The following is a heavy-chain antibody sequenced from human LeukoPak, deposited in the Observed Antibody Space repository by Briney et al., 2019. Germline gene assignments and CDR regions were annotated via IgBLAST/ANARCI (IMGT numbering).Heavy chain of an antibody. D-gene: IGHD6-13*01. J-gene: IGHJ4*02. CDR2: IYYSGST. CDR3: ARGSWFFDY. V-gene: IGHV4-59*01. Sequence: SETLSLTCTVSGGSISSYYWSWIRQPPGKGLEWIGYIYYSGSTNYNPSLKSRVTISVDTSKNQFSLKLTSVTAADTAVYYCARGSWFFDYWGQGTLVTVSS. CDR1: GGSISSYY.